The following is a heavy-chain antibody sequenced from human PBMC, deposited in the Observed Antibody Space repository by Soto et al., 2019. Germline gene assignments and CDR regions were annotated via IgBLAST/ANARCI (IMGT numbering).Heavy chain of an antibody. V-gene: IGHV3-23*01. CDR2: SGSGGTT. CDR3: AKAPRDPNNY. Sequence: GSLRLSCAASGFTFSSYAMSWVRQAPGKGLEWVSGSGSGGTTYYADSVKGRFTISRDNSKNTLYLQMNSLRAEDTAVYYCAKAPRDPNNYWGQGTLVTVS. CDR1: GFTFSSYA. J-gene: IGHJ4*02.